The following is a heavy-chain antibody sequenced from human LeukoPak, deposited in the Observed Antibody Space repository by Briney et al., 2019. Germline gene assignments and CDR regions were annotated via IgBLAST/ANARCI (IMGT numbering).Heavy chain of an antibody. CDR1: GGSISSYY. Sequence: SETLSLTCTVSGGSISSYYWSWIRQPPGKGLEWIGYIYYSGSTNYNPSLKSRVTISVDTSKNQFSLKLSSVTAADTAVYYCARGAPYGSGSYEDAFDIWGQGTMVTVSS. V-gene: IGHV4-59*01. CDR3: ARGAPYGSGSYEDAFDI. J-gene: IGHJ3*02. CDR2: IYYSGST. D-gene: IGHD3-10*01.